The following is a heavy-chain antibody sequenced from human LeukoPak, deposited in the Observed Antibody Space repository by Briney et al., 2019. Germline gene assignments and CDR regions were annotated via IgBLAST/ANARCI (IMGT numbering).Heavy chain of an antibody. CDR1: GDSVSSSTVG. CDR3: ARSQHWGYDY. CDR2: TYYRSKWYN. J-gene: IGHJ4*02. Sequence: SQTLSLTCAISGDSVSSSTVGWHWIRQSPSRGLEWLGRTYYRSKWYNDYATSVKGRITINSDTSKNQFSLQLNSVTPEDTAVYYCARSQHWGYDYWGQGTLVTVSS. V-gene: IGHV6-1*01. D-gene: IGHD7-27*01.